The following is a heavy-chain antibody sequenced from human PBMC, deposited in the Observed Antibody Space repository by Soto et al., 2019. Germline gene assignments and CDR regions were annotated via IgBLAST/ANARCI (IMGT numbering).Heavy chain of an antibody. CDR1: EGTFNSYA. J-gene: IGHJ4*02. CDR2: IIPYYNTL. Sequence: QAQLVQSGAEVRKPWSSLKLSCKASEGTFNSYAIACVRQAPGQGLEWMGGIIPYYNTLNYAQKFQDRVTITADDSTNTVYMELSSLISDDTALYFCASGASRWYPYFFDSWAQGTLVTVSS. CDR3: ASGASRWYPYFFDS. V-gene: IGHV1-69*01. D-gene: IGHD6-13*01.